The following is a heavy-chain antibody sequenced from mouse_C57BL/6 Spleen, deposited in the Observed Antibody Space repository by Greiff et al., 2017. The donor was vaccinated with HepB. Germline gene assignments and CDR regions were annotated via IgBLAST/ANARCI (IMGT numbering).Heavy chain of an antibody. J-gene: IGHJ4*01. Sequence: EVKLVESGAELVKPGASVKLSCTASGFNIKDYYMHWVKQRTEQGLEWIGRIDPEDGDTKYDPKFQGKATITADTSSNTAYLQLSSLTSEDTAVYYCARYNYDAMDDWGQGTSVTVSS. CDR2: IDPEDGDT. D-gene: IGHD1-3*01. V-gene: IGHV14-2*01. CDR3: ARYNYDAMDD. CDR1: GFNIKDYY.